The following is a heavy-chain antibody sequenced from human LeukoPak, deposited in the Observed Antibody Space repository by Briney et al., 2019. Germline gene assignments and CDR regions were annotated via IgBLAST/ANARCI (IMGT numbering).Heavy chain of an antibody. CDR3: ARGRYRPAAPYDAFDI. CDR2: INTDGSST. V-gene: IGHV3-74*01. J-gene: IGHJ3*02. CDR1: GFTFSSYW. Sequence: GGSLRLSCAASGFTFSSYWMHWVRQAPGKGLVWVSRINTDGSSTSYADSVKGRFTISRDNAKNTLYLQMNSLRAEDTAVYYCARGRYRPAAPYDAFDIWGQGTMVTVSS. D-gene: IGHD2-2*01.